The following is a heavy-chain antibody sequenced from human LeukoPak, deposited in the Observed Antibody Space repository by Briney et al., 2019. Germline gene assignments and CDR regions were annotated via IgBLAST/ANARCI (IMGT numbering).Heavy chain of an antibody. CDR2: LIPLFGTA. V-gene: IGHV1-69*01. Sequence: YVRVSCKASGGSFNTYPCNWVRQAPGQRLEWMGGLIPLFGTANYAQKFQGRVTITADESTSTTYLELSSLTSEDTAVYYCARPVWDTSPGAFDIWGQGTMVTVSS. CDR1: GGSFNTYP. D-gene: IGHD3-16*01. CDR3: ARPVWDTSPGAFDI. J-gene: IGHJ3*02.